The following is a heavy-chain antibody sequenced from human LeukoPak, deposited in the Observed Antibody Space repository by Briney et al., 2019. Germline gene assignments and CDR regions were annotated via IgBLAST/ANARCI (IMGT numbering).Heavy chain of an antibody. Sequence: GGSLRLSCAASGFTFKDAWMVWVRQAPGKGLEWIGRIRNEVDGATTTYATSVKGRFNISRDDSRNTLYLQMQSLKSEDTALYYCATDRLFHNYWGQGTLVTVSS. CDR2: IRNEVDGATT. D-gene: IGHD2-21*01. CDR3: ATDRLFHNY. CDR1: GFTFKDAW. J-gene: IGHJ4*02. V-gene: IGHV3-15*01.